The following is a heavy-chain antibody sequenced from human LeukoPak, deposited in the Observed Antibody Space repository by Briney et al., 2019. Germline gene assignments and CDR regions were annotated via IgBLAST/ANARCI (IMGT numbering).Heavy chain of an antibody. V-gene: IGHV4-38-2*01. CDR1: GYSISTGYY. D-gene: IGHD2-21*01. Sequence: PSETLSLTCAVSGYSISTGYYWGWIRQSPGKGLEWIGNIYHSGITHYNPSLQGRVTLSVDTSKNQFSLNLNSVTAADTAVYYCTRLSTASSRPAYYWGQGTLVIVSS. CDR2: IYHSGIT. J-gene: IGHJ4*02. CDR3: TRLSTASSRPAYY.